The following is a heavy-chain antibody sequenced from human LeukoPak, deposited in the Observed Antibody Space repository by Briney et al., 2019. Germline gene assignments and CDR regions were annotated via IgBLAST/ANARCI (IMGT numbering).Heavy chain of an antibody. CDR3: ARALIVIMAPQRDAFDI. CDR2: MNPNSGNT. Sequence: ASVKVSCKASGYTFTSYDINWVRQATGQGLEWMGWMNPNSGNTGYAQEFQGRVTITRDTSASTAYMELSSLRSEDMAVYYCARALIVIMAPQRDAFDIWGQGTLVTVSS. J-gene: IGHJ3*02. V-gene: IGHV1-8*03. CDR1: GYTFTSYD. D-gene: IGHD2-8*01.